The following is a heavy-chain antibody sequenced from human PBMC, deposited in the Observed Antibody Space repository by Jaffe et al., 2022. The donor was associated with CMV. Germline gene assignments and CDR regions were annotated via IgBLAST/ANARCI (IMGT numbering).Heavy chain of an antibody. CDR2: IDFSGTS. Sequence: QLQLQESGPGLVKPLETLSLKCTVSGGAISRNTYHWAWIRQPPGKGLEWIGSIDFSGTSYSSPSLRSRVTLFVDTSKNQFSLSLDSVSAADTAVYFCARHRCSGGSCYSGFAHPFDSWGQGTLVTVSS. CDR1: GGAISRNTYH. D-gene: IGHD2-15*01. V-gene: IGHV4-39*01. CDR3: ARHRCSGGSCYSGFAHPFDS. J-gene: IGHJ4*02.